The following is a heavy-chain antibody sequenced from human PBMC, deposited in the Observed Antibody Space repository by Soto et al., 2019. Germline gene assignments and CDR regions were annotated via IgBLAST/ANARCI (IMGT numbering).Heavy chain of an antibody. V-gene: IGHV3-30*18. J-gene: IGHJ4*02. CDR3: AKDFASGVGEWLVLGY. CDR2: ISYDGSNK. D-gene: IGHD6-19*01. Sequence: GGSLRLSCAASGFTFSSYGMHWVRQAPGKGLEWVAVISYDGSNKYYADSVKGRFTISRDNSKNTLYLQMNSLRAEDTAVYYCAKDFASGVGEWLVLGYWGQGTLVTVSS. CDR1: GFTFSSYG.